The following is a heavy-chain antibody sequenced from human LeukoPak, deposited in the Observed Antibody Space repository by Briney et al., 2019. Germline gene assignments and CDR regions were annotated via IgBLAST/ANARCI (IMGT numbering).Heavy chain of an antibody. CDR1: GGTFSSYA. J-gene: IGHJ4*02. D-gene: IGHD5-18*01. Sequence: SVKVSCKASGGTFSSYAISWVRQAPGQGLEWMGGIIPIFGTAKYAQKFQGRVTITTDESTSTAYMELSSLRSEDTAVYYCARSGYSYGPFDYWGQGTLVTVSS. CDR3: ARSGYSYGPFDY. CDR2: IIPIFGTA. V-gene: IGHV1-69*05.